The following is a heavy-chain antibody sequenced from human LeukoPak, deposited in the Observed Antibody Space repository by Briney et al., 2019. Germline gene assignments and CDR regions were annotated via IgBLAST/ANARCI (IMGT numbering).Heavy chain of an antibody. CDR2: ISYDGSNK. CDR1: GFTFSSYA. CDR3: ARDRGSDGDLNFDY. V-gene: IGHV3-30*04. D-gene: IGHD4-17*01. Sequence: GRSLRLSCAASGFTFSSYAMHWVRQAPGKGLEWVAVISYDGSNKYYADSVKGRFTISRDNSKNTLYLQMNSLRAEDTAVYYCARDRGSDGDLNFDYWGQGTPVTVSS. J-gene: IGHJ4*02.